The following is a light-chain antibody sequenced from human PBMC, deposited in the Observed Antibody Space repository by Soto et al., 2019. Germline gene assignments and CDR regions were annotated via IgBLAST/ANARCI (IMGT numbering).Light chain of an antibody. Sequence: DIQMTQSPSTLSASEGARGTIACRASQSFTDWLAWYQQKPGKAPKLLIYAASSLQSGVPSRFSGSGSGTDFTLTISSLQPEDFATYYCQQSYSTPITFGQGTRLEIK. J-gene: IGKJ5*01. V-gene: IGKV1-39*01. CDR2: AAS. CDR1: QSFTDW. CDR3: QQSYSTPIT.